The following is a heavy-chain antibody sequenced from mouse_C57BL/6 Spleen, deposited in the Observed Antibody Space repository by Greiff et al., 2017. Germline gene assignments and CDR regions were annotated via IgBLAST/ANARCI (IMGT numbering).Heavy chain of an antibody. CDR3: ARGALYYYGSSHWYFDV. D-gene: IGHD1-1*01. V-gene: IGHV5-16*01. CDR1: GFTFSDYY. Sequence: EVMLVESEGGLVQPGSSMKLSCTASGFTFSDYYMAWVRQVPEKGLEWVANINYDGSSTYYLDSLKSRFIISRDNAKNILYLQMSSLKSEDTATYYCARGALYYYGSSHWYFDVWGTGTTVTVSS. J-gene: IGHJ1*03. CDR2: INYDGSST.